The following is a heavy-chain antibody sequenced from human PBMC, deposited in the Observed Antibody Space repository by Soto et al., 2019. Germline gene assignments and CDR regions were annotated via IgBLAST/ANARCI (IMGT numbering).Heavy chain of an antibody. CDR2: IYATGTT. D-gene: IGHD1-1*01. CDR1: GASISGYY. J-gene: IGHJ5*02. V-gene: IGHV4-4*07. Sequence: QVQLQESGPGLVKPSETLSLTCTVSGASISGYYWSWIRKSAGKGLEWIGRIYATGTTDYNPSLKSRCMLSVDTSKKQFSLKLRSVTAADTAVYYCVRDGTKTLRDWFDPWGQGISVTVSS. CDR3: VRDGTKTLRDWFDP.